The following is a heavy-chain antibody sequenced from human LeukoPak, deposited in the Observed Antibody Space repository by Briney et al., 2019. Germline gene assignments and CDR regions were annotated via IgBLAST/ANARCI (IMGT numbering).Heavy chain of an antibody. CDR2: ISGSGGST. CDR3: AKDRSDYYDSSGYHHY. Sequence: GGSLRLSCAASGFTFSSYGTSWVRQAPGKGLEWVSAISGSGGSTYYADSVKGRFTISRDNSKNTLYLQMNSLRAEDTAVYYCAKDRSDYYDSSGYHHYWGQGTLVTVSS. D-gene: IGHD3-22*01. J-gene: IGHJ4*02. CDR1: GFTFSSYG. V-gene: IGHV3-23*01.